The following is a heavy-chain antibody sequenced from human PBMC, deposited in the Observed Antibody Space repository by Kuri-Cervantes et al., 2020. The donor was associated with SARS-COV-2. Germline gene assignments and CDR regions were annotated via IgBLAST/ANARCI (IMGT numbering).Heavy chain of an antibody. CDR2: ISSSSSTI. CDR1: GFIFSRYS. Sequence: GGSLRLSCAASGFIFSRYSMNWVRQAPGKGLEWVSYISSSSSTIYYIDSVKGRFTISRDNAKNSLYLEMNSLRAEDTAVYYCARDGGYCTLTTCYSYWYFDLWGRGTLVTVSS. D-gene: IGHD2-2*01. V-gene: IGHV3-48*04. CDR3: ARDGGYCTLTTCYSYWYFDL. J-gene: IGHJ2*01.